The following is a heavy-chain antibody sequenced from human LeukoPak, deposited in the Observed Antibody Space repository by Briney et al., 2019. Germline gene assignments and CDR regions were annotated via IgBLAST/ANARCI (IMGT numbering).Heavy chain of an antibody. D-gene: IGHD6-13*01. V-gene: IGHV4-39*07. CDR2: IYYSGST. J-gene: IGHJ4*02. CDR3: ALGGYRESGLDY. CDR1: GGSISSSSYY. Sequence: PSETLSLTCTVSGGSISSSSYYWGWIRQPPGKGLEWIGSIYYSGSTYYNPSLKSRVTISVDTSKNQFSLKLSSVTAADTAVYYCALGGYRESGLDYWGQGTLVTVSS.